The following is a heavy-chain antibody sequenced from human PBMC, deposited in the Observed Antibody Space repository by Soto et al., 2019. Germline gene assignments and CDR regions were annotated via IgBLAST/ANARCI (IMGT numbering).Heavy chain of an antibody. V-gene: IGHV1-3*01. D-gene: IGHD3-3*01. CDR2: INAGNGDT. CDR1: GYTFSSHA. Sequence: ASVKVSCKASGYTFSSHAIHWVRQAPGQRLEWMGWINAGNGDTKYSQEFQGRVAITRDTSASSAYMELSTLKSEDTAVYYCARDGARIAIFGVVYYFDYWGQGTVVTVSS. J-gene: IGHJ4*02. CDR3: ARDGARIAIFGVVYYFDY.